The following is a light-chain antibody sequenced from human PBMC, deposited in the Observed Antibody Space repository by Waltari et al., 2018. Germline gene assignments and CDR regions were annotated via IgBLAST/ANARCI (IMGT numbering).Light chain of an antibody. J-gene: IGKJ3*01. CDR3: QKYDSVPPVP. Sequence: DIQMTQSPSSLSASVGDRVTITCRASQGISNYLAWYQQKPGKAPNLLIYATSTLQSVVPSRFSGSGYDTDFILATSNLQPEDAATYYCQKYDSVPPVPFGPGTKVDIK. CDR1: QGISNY. CDR2: ATS. V-gene: IGKV1-27*01.